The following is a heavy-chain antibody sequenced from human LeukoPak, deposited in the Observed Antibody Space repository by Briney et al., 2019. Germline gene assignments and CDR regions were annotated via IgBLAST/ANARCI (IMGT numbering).Heavy chain of an antibody. CDR3: AHSYYFGSRSYYNVWFAP. V-gene: IGHV2-5*02. CDR1: GFSLSTSGVG. CDR2: IYWDDEK. D-gene: IGHD3-10*01. Sequence: ESGPTLVNPTQTLTLTCTFSGFSLSTSGVGVGWIRQPPGKALQWLALIYWDDEKYYSPSLKSRLSISRDTSRNQVVLTMTNMDPLDTGTYFCAHSYYFGSRSYYNVWFAPWGLRTLVSVSS. J-gene: IGHJ5*02.